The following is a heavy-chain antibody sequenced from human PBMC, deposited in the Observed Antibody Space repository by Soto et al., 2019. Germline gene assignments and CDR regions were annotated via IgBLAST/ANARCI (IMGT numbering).Heavy chain of an antibody. D-gene: IGHD2-15*01. CDR3: AKQRRVVRQTSWFDP. Sequence: QVQLQESGPGLVKPSQTLSLTCTVSGGSISSGGYYWSWIRQHPGKGLEWIGYIYYSGSTYYNPSLKSRVTISVDTSKNQFPRKLSSVNAADKAVYYCAKQRRVVRQTSWFDPWGQGTLVTVSS. CDR2: IYYSGST. V-gene: IGHV4-31*03. J-gene: IGHJ5*02. CDR1: GGSISSGGYY.